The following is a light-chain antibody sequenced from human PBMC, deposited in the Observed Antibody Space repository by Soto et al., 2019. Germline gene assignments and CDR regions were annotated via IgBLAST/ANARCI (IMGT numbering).Light chain of an antibody. CDR3: QQYDSYPHT. Sequence: DIMMTQSPDSLAVSLGERATINCKSSQSVLYSSNSKNYLAWYQQKPGQPPKLLIYWASTRESGVPDRFSGSGSWTDFTLTISSLQAEDVAVYYCQQYDSYPHTFGQGTKLEIK. CDR2: WAS. V-gene: IGKV4-1*01. CDR1: QSVLYSSNSKNY. J-gene: IGKJ2*01.